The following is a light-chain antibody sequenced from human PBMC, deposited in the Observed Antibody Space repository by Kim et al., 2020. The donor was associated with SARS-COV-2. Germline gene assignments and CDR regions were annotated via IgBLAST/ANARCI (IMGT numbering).Light chain of an antibody. CDR1: QSVSSN. CDR3: QQYNNWWT. V-gene: IGKV3-15*01. CDR2: GAS. J-gene: IGKJ1*01. Sequence: SVSPGERATLSCRASQSVSSNLASYQQKPGQAPRLLIYGASTRATGIPARFSGSGSGTEFTLTISSLQSGDFAVYYCQQYNNWWTFGQGTKVDIK.